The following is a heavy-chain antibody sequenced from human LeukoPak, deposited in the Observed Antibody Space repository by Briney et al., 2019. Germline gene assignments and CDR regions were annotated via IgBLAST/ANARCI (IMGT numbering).Heavy chain of an antibody. Sequence: GGSLRLSCAPSGFTFSSYGMHWVRQAPGKGLEWVSAISGSGGSTYYADSVKGRFTISRDNSKNTLYLQMNSLRAEDTAVYYCARGPPWYFDLWGRGTLVTVSS. D-gene: IGHD6-25*01. CDR3: ARGPPWYFDL. V-gene: IGHV3-23*01. CDR2: ISGSGGST. J-gene: IGHJ2*01. CDR1: GFTFSSYG.